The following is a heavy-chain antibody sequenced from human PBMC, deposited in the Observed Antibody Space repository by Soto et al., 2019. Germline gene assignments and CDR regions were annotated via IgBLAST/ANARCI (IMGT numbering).Heavy chain of an antibody. Sequence: SETLSLTCTVSGVSISSYFYIWVRQPPGKGLEWIGSIYYSGRTYYNPSFKSRVTISIDTSKNQFSLKLSSVTATDTAVYYCARQRTTVVTQAYFDHWGQGALVTVSS. CDR3: ARQRTTVVTQAYFDH. CDR2: IYYSGRT. J-gene: IGHJ4*02. V-gene: IGHV4-59*05. CDR1: GVSISSYF. D-gene: IGHD2-21*02.